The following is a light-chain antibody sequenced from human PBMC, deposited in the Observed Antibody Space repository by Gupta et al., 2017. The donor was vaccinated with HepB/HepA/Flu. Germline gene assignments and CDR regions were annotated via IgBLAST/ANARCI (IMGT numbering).Light chain of an antibody. J-gene: IGLJ3*02. Sequence: SFVLTQPPSVSVAPGKTARLSCGGNNIGSQSVQWYQQKPGQAPVVVGYDNTDRPSGIPERFSSSNSGNTATLTISRVEAGDEADYYCQVWDRTNDHVVFGGGTKVTGL. CDR3: QVWDRTNDHVV. CDR1: NIGSQS. CDR2: DNT. V-gene: IGLV3-21*03.